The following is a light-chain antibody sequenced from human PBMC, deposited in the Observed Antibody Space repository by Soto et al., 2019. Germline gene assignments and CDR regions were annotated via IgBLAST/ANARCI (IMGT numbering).Light chain of an antibody. CDR2: AAS. Sequence: IQLTQSPSSLSASVGDRVTITCRASQGISSYLAWYQQKPGKAPKLLIYAASTLQSGVPSRFSGSGSGTDFTLTISSLQPDDFATYYCQQFAISTTFGQGTKVDIK. V-gene: IGKV1-9*01. CDR1: QGISSY. CDR3: QQFAISTT. J-gene: IGKJ1*01.